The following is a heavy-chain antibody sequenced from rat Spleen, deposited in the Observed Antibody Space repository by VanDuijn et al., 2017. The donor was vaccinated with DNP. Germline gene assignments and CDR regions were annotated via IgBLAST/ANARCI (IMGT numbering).Heavy chain of an antibody. V-gene: IGHV1-43*01. CDR3: AGGSRVWFAY. D-gene: IGHD1-11*01. Sequence: QVQLQQSGSELAKPGSSVKISCKASDYTFTSNYIGWIKQTTGQGLEYIGYINTGSGGTNYNEKFKGKATLTVDKSSSTAFMQLSSLTPDDSAVYYCAGGSRVWFAYWGQGTLVTVSS. CDR2: INTGSGGT. CDR1: DYTFTSNY. J-gene: IGHJ3*01.